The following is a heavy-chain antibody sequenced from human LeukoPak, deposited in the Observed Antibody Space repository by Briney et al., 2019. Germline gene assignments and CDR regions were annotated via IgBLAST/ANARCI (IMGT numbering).Heavy chain of an antibody. J-gene: IGHJ3*02. CDR2: IYNSRNT. Sequence: PSETLSLTCTVSGGSISSYYWTWTRQPPGKGLEWIGFIYNSRNTNYNPSLKSRVTISFDTSKNQFSLKLSSVTAADTAVYYCARRNILTEGEAFDIWGQGTMVTVSS. CDR1: GGSISSYY. D-gene: IGHD3-9*01. CDR3: ARRNILTEGEAFDI. V-gene: IGHV4-59*08.